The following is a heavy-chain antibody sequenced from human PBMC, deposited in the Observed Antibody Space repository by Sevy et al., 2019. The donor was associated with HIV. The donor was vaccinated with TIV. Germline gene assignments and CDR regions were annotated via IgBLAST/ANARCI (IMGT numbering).Heavy chain of an antibody. CDR3: AKESVVAAAIEYYYYGMDV. D-gene: IGHD2-2*01. CDR2: ISWDGGST. CDR1: GFTFDDYA. Sequence: GGSLRLSCAASGFTFDDYAMHWVRQAPGKGLEWVSLISWDGGSTYYADSVKGRFTISRDNSKNSLYLQMNSLRAEDTALYYCAKESVVAAAIEYYYYGMDVWGQGTTVTVSS. V-gene: IGHV3-43D*04. J-gene: IGHJ6*02.